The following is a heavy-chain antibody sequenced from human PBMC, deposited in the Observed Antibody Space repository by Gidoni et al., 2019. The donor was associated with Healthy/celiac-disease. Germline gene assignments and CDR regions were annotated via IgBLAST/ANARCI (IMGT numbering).Heavy chain of an antibody. D-gene: IGHD4-17*01. CDR1: GGSISRGGYY. Sequence: QVQLQESGPGLAKTSHTLSLTCTVSGGSISRGGYYWSWIRQHPGKGLEWIGYIYYSGSTYYNPSLKSRVTISVDTSKNQFSLKLSSVTAADTAVYYCASLSTVTTFNYFDYWGQGTLVTVSS. CDR2: IYYSGST. CDR3: ASLSTVTTFNYFDY. V-gene: IGHV4-31*03. J-gene: IGHJ4*02.